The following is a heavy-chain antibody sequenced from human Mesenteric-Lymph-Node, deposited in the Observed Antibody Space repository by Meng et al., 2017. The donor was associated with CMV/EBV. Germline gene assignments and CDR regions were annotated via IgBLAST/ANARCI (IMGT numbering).Heavy chain of an antibody. V-gene: IGHV1-3*01. D-gene: IGHD1-26*01. CDR3: AKDLSTSGHGQGEDY. Sequence: SGYTFSHYAIHWVRQAPGQGLELMGWILAGKGNTKSSQKFQDRITITRDTSASTDYMELSSLTSEDTALYYCAKDLSTSGHGQGEDYWGQGTLVTVSS. CDR1: GYTFSHYA. J-gene: IGHJ4*02. CDR2: ILAGKGNT.